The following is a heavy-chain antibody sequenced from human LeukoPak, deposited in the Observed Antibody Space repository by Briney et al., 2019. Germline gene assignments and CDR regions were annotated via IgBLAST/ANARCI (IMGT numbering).Heavy chain of an antibody. CDR2: ISRSGRTI. V-gene: IGHV3-11*01. CDR3: ARELLMVTRYFDY. J-gene: IGHJ4*02. D-gene: IGHD5-18*01. Sequence: PGGSLRHSCSAPGFTFSDDYISSIPQAPGKVVGWVSYISRSGRTINYADSLKGRFPVSRDNATNSLYLQMNRLRAEDTAVYYCARELLMVTRYFDYWGQGTLVTVSS. CDR1: GFTFSDDY.